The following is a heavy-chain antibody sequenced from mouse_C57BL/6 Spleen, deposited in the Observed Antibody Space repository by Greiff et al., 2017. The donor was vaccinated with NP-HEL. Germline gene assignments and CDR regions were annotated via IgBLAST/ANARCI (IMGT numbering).Heavy chain of an antibody. V-gene: IGHV10-1*01. D-gene: IGHD2-2*01. CDR2: IRSKSNNYAT. CDR3: VRQSNLYYGYDDYFDY. Sequence: DVQLVESGGGLVQPKGSLKLSCAASGFSFNTYAMNWVRQAPGKGLEWVARIRSKSNNYATYYADSVKDRFTISRDDSESMLYLQMNNLKTEDTARYYCVRQSNLYYGYDDYFDYWGQGTTLTVSS. J-gene: IGHJ2*01. CDR1: GFSFNTYA.